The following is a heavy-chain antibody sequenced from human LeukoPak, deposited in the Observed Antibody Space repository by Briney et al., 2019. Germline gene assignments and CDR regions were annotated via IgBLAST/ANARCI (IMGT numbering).Heavy chain of an antibody. Sequence: SETLSLTCAVYGGSFSGYYWSWIRQPPGKGLEWIGEINHSGGTNYNPSLKSRVTISVDTSKNQFSLKLSSVTAADTAVYYCVRGRRITETTRPRTPGYNWFDPWGQGTLVTVSS. V-gene: IGHV4-34*01. J-gene: IGHJ5*02. CDR2: INHSGGT. CDR3: VRGRRITETTRPRTPGYNWFDP. CDR1: GGSFSGYY. D-gene: IGHD1-7*01.